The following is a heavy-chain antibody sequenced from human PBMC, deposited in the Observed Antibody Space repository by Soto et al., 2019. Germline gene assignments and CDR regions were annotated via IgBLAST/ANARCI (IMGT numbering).Heavy chain of an antibody. J-gene: IGHJ5*02. CDR1: GGSFSGYY. Sequence: PSETLSLTCAVYGGSFSGYYWSWIRQPPGQGLEWIGEINHSGSTNYNPSLKSRVTISVDTSKNQFSLKLSSVTAADTAVYYCARGRFFLDITIFGVVRRGFDPWGQGTLVTVSS. V-gene: IGHV4-34*01. CDR3: ARGRFFLDITIFGVVRRGFDP. CDR2: INHSGST. D-gene: IGHD3-3*01.